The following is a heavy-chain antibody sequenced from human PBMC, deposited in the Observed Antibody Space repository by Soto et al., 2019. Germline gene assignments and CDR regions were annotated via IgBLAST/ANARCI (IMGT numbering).Heavy chain of an antibody. J-gene: IGHJ3*02. CDR1: GFTFSSYA. D-gene: IGHD6-19*01. CDR2: ISGSGGST. CDR3: XXXTVAGKMVFAFDI. V-gene: IGHV3-23*01. Sequence: EVQLLESGGGLVQPGGSLRLSCAASGFTFSSYAMSWVRQAPGKGLEWVSAISGSGGSTYYADSVKGRFTISRDNSKNTLYLQMNSLRAEDTAXXYCXXXTVAGKMVFAFDIWGQGTMVTVSS.